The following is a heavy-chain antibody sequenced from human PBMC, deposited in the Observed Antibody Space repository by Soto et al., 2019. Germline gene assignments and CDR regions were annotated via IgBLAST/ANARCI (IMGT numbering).Heavy chain of an antibody. D-gene: IGHD3-16*01. J-gene: IGHJ3*01. CDR1: GDSVTSYY. CDR3: ARDFYDSSAAGVAFDL. V-gene: IGHV4-59*02. CDR2: TSYTGNT. Sequence: WETLSLTCYVSGDSVTSYYWSCIRQFPGKGLEWIAYTSYTGNTNPSLKSRVSISVVTSTNHISLRLTSVTAADTAVYYCARDFYDSSAAGVAFDLWGPGTMVTVS.